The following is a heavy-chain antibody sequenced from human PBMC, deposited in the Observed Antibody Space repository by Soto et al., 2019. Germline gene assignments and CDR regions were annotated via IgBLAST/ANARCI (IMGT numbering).Heavy chain of an antibody. J-gene: IGHJ4*02. V-gene: IGHV1-69*13. Sequence: SVKVSCKASGGTFSSYAISWVRQAPGQGLEWMGGIIPIFGTANYAQKFQGRVTITADESTSTAYMELSSLRSEDTAVYYCARVSNQLGAGTVLDYWGQGTLVTVSS. CDR1: GGTFSSYA. D-gene: IGHD6-19*01. CDR2: IIPIFGTA. CDR3: ARVSNQLGAGTVLDY.